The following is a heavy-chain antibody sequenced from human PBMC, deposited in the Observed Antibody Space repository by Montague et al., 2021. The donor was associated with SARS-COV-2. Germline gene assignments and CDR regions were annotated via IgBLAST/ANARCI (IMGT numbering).Heavy chain of an antibody. Sequence: SETLSLTCTLSGGSISTYPWSWIRQPAGKALEWIGRIHSNGDTTYNPSLKSRVTMSVDTSKNQFSLKLTSVTAADTAVYYCARGPRITMIVVVITDIWFDPWGQGTLVTVSS. V-gene: IGHV4-4*07. CDR2: IHSNGDT. D-gene: IGHD3-22*01. J-gene: IGHJ5*02. CDR3: ARGPRITMIVVVITDIWFDP. CDR1: GGSISTYP.